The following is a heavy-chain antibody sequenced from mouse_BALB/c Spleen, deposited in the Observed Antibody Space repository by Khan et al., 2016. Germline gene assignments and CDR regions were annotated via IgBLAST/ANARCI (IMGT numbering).Heavy chain of an antibody. D-gene: IGHD2-1*01. Sequence: VQLKQSGADLVKPGASVKLSCTASGFNIKDTYIHWVKQRPEQALERIGRIDPANGHTEYNPKFQGKATITADISSNTAYLQLSSLTSEDTAVYYCARIYYGGAYWGQGTPVTVSA. V-gene: IGHV14-3*02. J-gene: IGHJ3*01. CDR3: ARIYYGGAY. CDR2: IDPANGHT. CDR1: GFNIKDTY.